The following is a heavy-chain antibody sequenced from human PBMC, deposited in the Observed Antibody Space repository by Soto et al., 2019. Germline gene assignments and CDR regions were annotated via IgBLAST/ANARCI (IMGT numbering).Heavy chain of an antibody. CDR3: AKGPYCFIDY. Sequence: QVRLQESGPGLVKPSQTLSLSCIVSGDSVSNGGYYWSWIRQHPGKGLEWIGYIYYSGSTYYNPSLTSRVTISGDTSKNQCALKRISVTAADTAVYYCAKGPYCFIDYWGQGNLVTVSS. J-gene: IGHJ4*02. D-gene: IGHD2-15*01. CDR1: GDSVSNGGYY. V-gene: IGHV4-31*04. CDR2: IYYSGST.